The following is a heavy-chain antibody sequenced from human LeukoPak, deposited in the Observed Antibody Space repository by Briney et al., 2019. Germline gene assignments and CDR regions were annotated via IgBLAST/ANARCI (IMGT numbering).Heavy chain of an antibody. CDR2: IYSSGNT. CDR1: GGSISSFY. Sequence: SETLSLTCSVSGGSISSFYRNWIRQPPGKGLEWIGDIYSSGNTNYSPSLQSRVTISVDTSKNQFSLQLASVTAADTAVYYCARVVRGGVFDHWGQGALVTVSS. J-gene: IGHJ4*02. D-gene: IGHD3-10*02. CDR3: ARVVRGGVFDH. V-gene: IGHV4-4*09.